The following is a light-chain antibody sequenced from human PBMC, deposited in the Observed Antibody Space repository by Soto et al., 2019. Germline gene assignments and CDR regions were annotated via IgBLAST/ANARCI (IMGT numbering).Light chain of an antibody. J-gene: IGKJ3*01. Sequence: EIVMTQSPATLSVSPGERATLSCRASQSINGNLAWYQRKPGQAPRLLMYATSVRATGIPARFSGSGSGTEYTLTISRLEPEDFAVYYCQQYGRSPTFGPGTNV. V-gene: IGKV3-15*01. CDR3: QQYGRSPT. CDR2: ATS. CDR1: QSINGN.